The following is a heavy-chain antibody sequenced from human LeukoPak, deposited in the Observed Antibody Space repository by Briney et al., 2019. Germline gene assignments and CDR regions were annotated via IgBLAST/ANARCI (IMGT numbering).Heavy chain of an antibody. D-gene: IGHD3-10*01. CDR2: IIPIFGTA. CDR3: AREAYGSGSTYYFDY. Sequence: RWASVKVSCKASGGTFSSYAISWVRQAPGQGLEWMGGIIPIFGTANYAQKFQGRVTITADKSTSTAYMELSSLRSEDKAVYYCAREAYGSGSTYYFDYWGQGTLVTVSS. V-gene: IGHV1-69*06. J-gene: IGHJ4*02. CDR1: GGTFSSYA.